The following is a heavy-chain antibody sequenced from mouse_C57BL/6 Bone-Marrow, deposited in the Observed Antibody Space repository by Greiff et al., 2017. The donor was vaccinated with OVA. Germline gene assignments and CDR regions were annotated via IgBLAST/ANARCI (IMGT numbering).Heavy chain of an antibody. J-gene: IGHJ2*01. CDR2: IYPRSGNT. CDR1: GYTFTSYG. CDR3: ARGGYPYYFDY. Sequence: QVQLKESGAELARPGASVKLSCKASGYTFTSYGISWVKQRTGQGLEWIGEIYPRSGNTYYNEKFKGKATLTADKSSSTAYMELRSLTSEDSAVYFCARGGYPYYFDYWGQGTTLTVSS. D-gene: IGHD2-2*01. V-gene: IGHV1-81*01.